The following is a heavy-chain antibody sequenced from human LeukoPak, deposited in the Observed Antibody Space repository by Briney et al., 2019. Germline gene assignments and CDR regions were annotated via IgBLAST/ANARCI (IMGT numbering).Heavy chain of an antibody. CDR3: ANFKGKDGIKDHFDY. CDR2: ISHSGGAT. V-gene: IGHV3-23*01. CDR1: GGSISSTGYY. J-gene: IGHJ4*02. D-gene: IGHD5-24*01. Sequence: ETLSLTCTVSGGSISSTGYYWGWVRQAPGKGLEWVSTISHSGGATHYADSVKGRFTISRDNSKNTVSLQMSSLRVEDTAVYYCANFKGKDGIKDHFDYWGQGTLVTVSS.